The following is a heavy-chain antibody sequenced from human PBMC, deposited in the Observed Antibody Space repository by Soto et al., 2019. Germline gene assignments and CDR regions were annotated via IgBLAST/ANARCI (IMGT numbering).Heavy chain of an antibody. CDR2: IIPIFGTA. Sequence: TSVKVSCKASGGTFSSYAISWVRQAPGQGLELMGGIIPIFGTANYAQKFQGRVTITADESTSTAYMELSSLRSEDTAVYYCARASIVVVVAAIHYFDYWGQGTLVTVSS. D-gene: IGHD2-15*01. V-gene: IGHV1-69*13. CDR1: GGTFSSYA. J-gene: IGHJ4*02. CDR3: ARASIVVVVAAIHYFDY.